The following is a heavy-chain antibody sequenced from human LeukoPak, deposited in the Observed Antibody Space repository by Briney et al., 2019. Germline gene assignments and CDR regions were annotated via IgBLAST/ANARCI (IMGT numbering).Heavy chain of an antibody. CDR2: INAGNGNT. CDR3: ARDLHYYGSGSLGY. Sequence: GASVKVSCKASGYTFTSYAMHWVRQAPGQRLEWMGWINAGNGNTKYSQEFQGRVTITRDTSASTAYMELSSLRSEDMAVYYCARDLHYYGSGSLGYWGQGTLVTVSS. CDR1: GYTFTSYA. V-gene: IGHV1-3*03. D-gene: IGHD3-10*01. J-gene: IGHJ4*02.